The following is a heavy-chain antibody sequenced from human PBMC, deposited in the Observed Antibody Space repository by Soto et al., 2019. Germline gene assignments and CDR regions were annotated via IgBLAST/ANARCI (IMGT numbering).Heavy chain of an antibody. CDR2: INWNGGST. D-gene: IGHD3-10*01. CDR3: AREGLYYGSGSYPLIFDY. J-gene: IGHJ4*02. CDR1: GFTFDDYV. V-gene: IGHV3-20*03. Sequence: GGSLRLSSAASGFTFDDYVMSWVRQAPGKGLEWVSGINWNGGSTGYADSVKGRFTISRDNAKNSLYLQMNSLRAEDTALYYCAREGLYYGSGSYPLIFDYWGQGTLVTVSS.